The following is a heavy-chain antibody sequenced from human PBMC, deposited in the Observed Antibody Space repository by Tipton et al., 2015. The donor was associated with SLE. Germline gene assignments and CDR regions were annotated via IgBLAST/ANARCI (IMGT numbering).Heavy chain of an antibody. CDR1: GGSFSGYF. D-gene: IGHD5-12*01. V-gene: IGHV4-34*01. CDR2: INQSGST. CDR3: AREYSGYDYRTFDH. J-gene: IGHJ4*02. Sequence: GLVKPSETLSLTCGVYGGSFSGYFWSWIRQSPGKGLEWIGEINQSGSTKYNPTLRSRVTISVDTSKNQLSLKVSSVTAADTAVYYCAREYSGYDYRTFDHWGQGTLVTVSS.